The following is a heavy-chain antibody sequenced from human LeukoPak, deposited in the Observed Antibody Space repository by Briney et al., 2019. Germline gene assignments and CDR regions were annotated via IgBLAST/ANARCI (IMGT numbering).Heavy chain of an antibody. CDR3: AKDRSRNWNEPTVFDY. V-gene: IGHV3-23*01. D-gene: IGHD1-20*01. J-gene: IGHJ4*02. Sequence: GGSLRLSCAASGFTFSSYAMSWVRQAPGKGLEWVSAISGSGGSTYYADSVEGRFTISRDNSKNTLYLQMNSLRAEDTAVYYCAKDRSRNWNEPTVFDYWGQGTLVTVSP. CDR1: GFTFSSYA. CDR2: ISGSGGST.